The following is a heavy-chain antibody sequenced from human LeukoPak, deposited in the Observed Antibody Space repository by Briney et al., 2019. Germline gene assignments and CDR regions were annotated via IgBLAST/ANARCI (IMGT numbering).Heavy chain of an antibody. CDR2: IYPGDSDT. CDR1: GYSFTSYW. V-gene: IGHV5-51*01. Sequence: GESLKISCKGSGYSFTSYWIGWVRQTPGKGLEWMGIIYPGDSDTRYSPSFQGQVTISADKSISTAYLHWSSLKASDTAMYYCARRGPSSGRYSYAFDIWGKGTMVNVSS. CDR3: ARRGPSSGRYSYAFDI. D-gene: IGHD1-26*01. J-gene: IGHJ3*02.